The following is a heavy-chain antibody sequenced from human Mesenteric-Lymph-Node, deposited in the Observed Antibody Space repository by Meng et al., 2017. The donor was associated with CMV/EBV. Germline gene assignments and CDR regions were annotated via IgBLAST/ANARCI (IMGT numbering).Heavy chain of an antibody. D-gene: IGHD3-22*01. CDR2: IYYSGST. CDR1: GGSVSSNSHY. CDR3: ARGTYYYDSSGYGPNTVEYYFDY. V-gene: IGHV4-61*01. Sequence: SETLSLTCTVSGGSVSSNSHYWSWIRQPPGKGLEWIGYIYYSGSTNYNPSLKSRVTISVDTSKNQFSLKLSSVTAADTAVYYCARGTYYYDSSGYGPNTVEYYFDYWGQGTLVTVSS. J-gene: IGHJ4*02.